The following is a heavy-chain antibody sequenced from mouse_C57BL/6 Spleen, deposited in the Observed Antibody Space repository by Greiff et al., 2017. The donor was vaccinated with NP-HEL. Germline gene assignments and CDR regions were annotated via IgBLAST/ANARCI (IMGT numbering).Heavy chain of an antibody. CDR2: INPSNGGT. CDR1: GYTFTSYW. J-gene: IGHJ1*03. Sequence: VQLQQPGTELVKPGASVKLSCKASGYTFTSYWMHWVKQRPGQGLEWIGNINPSNGGTNYNEKFKSKATLTVDKSSSTAYIQLSSLTSEDSTVYYCARRGEYYDSSLFDVWGTGTTVTVSS. CDR3: ARRGEYYDSSLFDV. D-gene: IGHD1-1*01. V-gene: IGHV1-53*01.